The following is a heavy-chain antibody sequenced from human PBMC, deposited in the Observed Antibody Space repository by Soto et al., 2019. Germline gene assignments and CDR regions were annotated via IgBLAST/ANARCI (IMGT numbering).Heavy chain of an antibody. CDR2: IGTLFDR. V-gene: IGHV3-13*01. Sequence: PGGSLRLSCVASGFNFETHGMHWVRQVTGKGLEWVAGIGTLFDRFYPDSVKGRFTISRENAKTSVFLQMNKLRTGDTGICYCARGRSNDFVSSPPPMFDPRGQGTLVTVSS. CDR1: GFNFETHG. J-gene: IGHJ5*02. D-gene: IGHD1-1*01. CDR3: ARGRSNDFVSSPPPMFDP.